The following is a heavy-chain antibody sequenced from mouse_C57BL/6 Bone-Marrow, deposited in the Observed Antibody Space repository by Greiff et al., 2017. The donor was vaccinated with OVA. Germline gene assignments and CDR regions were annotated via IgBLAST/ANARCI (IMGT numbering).Heavy chain of an antibody. CDR1: GYTFTDYY. CDR3: TTVVAGDYYAMDY. Sequence: VKLMESGPELVKPGASVKISCKASGYTFTDYYINWVKQRPGQGLEWIGWIFPGSGSTYYNEKFKGKATLTVDKSSSTAYMLLSSLTSEDSAVYFITTVVAGDYYAMDYWGQGTSVTVSS. J-gene: IGHJ4*01. V-gene: IGHV1-75*01. CDR2: IFPGSGST. D-gene: IGHD1-1*01.